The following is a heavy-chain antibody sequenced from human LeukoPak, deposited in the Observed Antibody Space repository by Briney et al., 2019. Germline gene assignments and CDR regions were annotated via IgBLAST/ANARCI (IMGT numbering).Heavy chain of an antibody. Sequence: PSETLSLTCTVSGGSISSSSYYWGWIRQPPGKGLEWIGSIYYSGSTYYNPSLKSRVTISVDTSKNQFSLKLSSVTAADTAVYYCARAGAQDYWGQGTLVTVSS. V-gene: IGHV4-39*07. J-gene: IGHJ4*02. CDR3: ARAGAQDY. CDR1: GGSISSSSYY. CDR2: IYYSGST. D-gene: IGHD1-26*01.